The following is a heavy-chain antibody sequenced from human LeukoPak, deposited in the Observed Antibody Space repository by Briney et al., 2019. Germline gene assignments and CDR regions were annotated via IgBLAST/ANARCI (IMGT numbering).Heavy chain of an antibody. V-gene: IGHV1-18*01. D-gene: IGHD2-2*02. CDR2: ISAYNGNT. J-gene: IGHJ4*02. Sequence: ASVKVSCKASGYTFTSYGISWVRQAPGQGLEWMGWISAYNGNTNYAQKLQGRVTMTTDTSTSTAYMELRSLRSDDTAVYYCARDPEDIVVVPAAIGGYYFDYWGQGTLVTVSS. CDR1: GYTFTSYG. CDR3: ARDPEDIVVVPAAIGGYYFDY.